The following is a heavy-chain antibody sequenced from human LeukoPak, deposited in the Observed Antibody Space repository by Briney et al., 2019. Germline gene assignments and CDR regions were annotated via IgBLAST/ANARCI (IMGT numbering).Heavy chain of an antibody. D-gene: IGHD2-21*02. CDR2: IYYSGST. V-gene: IGHV4-59*01. CDR3: ASQPYCGGDCSPPPPDY. Sequence: SETLSLTCSVFGGSISSYYWSWIRQPPGKGLEWIGYIYYSGSTKYSPSPKGRVSISIDTSKNQFSLRLRSATAADTAVYFCASQPYCGGDCSPPPPDYWGQGTLVTVSS. CDR1: GGSISSYY. J-gene: IGHJ4*02.